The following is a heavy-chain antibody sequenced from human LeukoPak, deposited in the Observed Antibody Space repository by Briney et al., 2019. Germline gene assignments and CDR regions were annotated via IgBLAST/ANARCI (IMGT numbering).Heavy chain of an antibody. D-gene: IGHD6-6*01. CDR2: IISISSTI. V-gene: IGHV3-48*04. CDR3: ARDQRYSSSSEYYYYYYYMDV. J-gene: IGHJ6*03. Sequence: GGSLRLSCVAPGFTFSSYSMNWVRPAPGKGLEWVSYIISISSTIYNPDSVKGRFTISRDNAKNSLYLQMNSLRAEDTAVYYCARDQRYSSSSEYYYYYYYMDVWGKGTTVTVSS. CDR1: GFTFSSYS.